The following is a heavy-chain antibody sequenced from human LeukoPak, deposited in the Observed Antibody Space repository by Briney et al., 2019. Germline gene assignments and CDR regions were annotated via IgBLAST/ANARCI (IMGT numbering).Heavy chain of an antibody. V-gene: IGHV4-39*01. CDR1: GGSISSGTYY. D-gene: IGHD1-26*01. Sequence: SETLSLTCTVSGGSISSGTYYWGWIRQPPGKGLEWIGSIYYSGSTSYNPSLKSRVTISVDTSKNQFSLQLDSVTAADMAVYYCARNASDSGTSYFDFWAQGTLVTVSS. CDR2: IYYSGST. J-gene: IGHJ4*02. CDR3: ARNASDSGTSYFDF.